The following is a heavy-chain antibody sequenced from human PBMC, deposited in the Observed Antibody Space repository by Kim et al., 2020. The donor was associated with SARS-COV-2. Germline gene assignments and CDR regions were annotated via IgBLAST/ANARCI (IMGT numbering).Heavy chain of an antibody. V-gene: IGHV4-30-2*04. D-gene: IGHD5-12*01. CDR3: ARSWVGYTDY. J-gene: IGHJ4*02. Sequence: STYYNPSLKSRVTISVDTSKNQFSLKLSSVTAADTAVYYCARSWVGYTDYWGQGTLVTVSS. CDR2: ST.